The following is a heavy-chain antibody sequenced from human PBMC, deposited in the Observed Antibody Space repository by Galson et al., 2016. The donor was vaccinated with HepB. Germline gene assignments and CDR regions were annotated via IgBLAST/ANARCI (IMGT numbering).Heavy chain of an antibody. CDR1: GFTFSSYS. CDR3: TRGRTVDFGDYFDY. J-gene: IGHJ4*02. Sequence: SLRLSCAASGFTFSSYSMNWVRQAPGRGLEWVSSISSSSGSYIYYADSVKGRFAISRDNAKNSLYLQMNSLRAEETAVYYCTRGRTVDFGDYFDYWGQGTLVTVSS. D-gene: IGHD4-17*01. CDR2: ISSSSGSYI. V-gene: IGHV3-21*01.